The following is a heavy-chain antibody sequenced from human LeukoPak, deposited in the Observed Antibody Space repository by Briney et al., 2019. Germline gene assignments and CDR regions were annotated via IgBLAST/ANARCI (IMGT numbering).Heavy chain of an antibody. V-gene: IGHV4-39*07. CDR3: ASHIAARQVFNY. CDR1: GGSISTSSYY. J-gene: IGHJ4*02. CDR2: IYYSGST. Sequence: SETLSLTCTVSGGSISTSSYYWGWIRQPPGKGLECIGNIYYSGSTYYNPSLKSRVTISVDTSKNQFSLKLSSVTAADTAVYYCASHIAARQVFNYWGQGTLVTVSS. D-gene: IGHD6-6*01.